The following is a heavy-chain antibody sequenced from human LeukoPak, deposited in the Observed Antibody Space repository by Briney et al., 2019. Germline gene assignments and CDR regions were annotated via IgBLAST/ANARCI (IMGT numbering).Heavy chain of an antibody. CDR1: GGTFSSYA. Sequence: SSVKVSCKASGGTFSSYAISWVRQAPGQGLEWMGGIIPIFCTASYAQKFQGRVTITADESQSTAYMELSSLRSEDTAVYYCARDYYGSGSYYKPFDYWGQGTLVTVSS. CDR3: ARDYYGSGSYYKPFDY. V-gene: IGHV1-69*13. CDR2: IIPIFCTA. J-gene: IGHJ4*02. D-gene: IGHD3-10*01.